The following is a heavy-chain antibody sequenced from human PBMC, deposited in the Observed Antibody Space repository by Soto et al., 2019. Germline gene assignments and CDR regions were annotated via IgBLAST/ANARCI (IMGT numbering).Heavy chain of an antibody. CDR1: GFTFYDFA. CDR3: VKDMYEGSSGGSLDY. CDR2: ISGTRNII. Sequence: EVQLVESGGGLVQPGRSLRLSCAASGFTFYDFAMHWVRQAPGKGLEWVSRISGTRNIIDYADSVKGRFIISRDNAKNSLYLQMNSLRPEDTAFYYCVKDMYEGSSGGSLDYWGQGTPVTVSS. V-gene: IGHV3-9*01. D-gene: IGHD2-15*01. J-gene: IGHJ4*02.